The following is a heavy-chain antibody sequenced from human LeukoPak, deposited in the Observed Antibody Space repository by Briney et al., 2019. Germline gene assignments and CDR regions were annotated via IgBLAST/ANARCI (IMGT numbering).Heavy chain of an antibody. V-gene: IGHV1-69*04. CDR2: IIPILGIA. J-gene: IGHJ1*01. CDR1: GGTFSSYA. CDR3: ARLYCGGDCYLAEYFQH. Sequence: SVKVSCKASGGTFSSYAISWVRQAPGQGLEWMGRIIPILGIANYAQKFQGRVTITADKSTSTAYMELSSLRPEDTAVYYCARLYCGGDCYLAEYFQHWGQGTLVTVSS. D-gene: IGHD2-21*02.